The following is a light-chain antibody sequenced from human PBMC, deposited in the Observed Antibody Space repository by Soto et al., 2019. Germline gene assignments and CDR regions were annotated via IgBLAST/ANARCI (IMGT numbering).Light chain of an antibody. CDR1: QSVSSSY. Sequence: EIVLTQSPATLSLSPGERATLSCRASQSVSSSYLAWYQQKPGQAPRLLIYGASSRATGIPDRFSGRGSGTDFTLTISSLQPEDVATYYCQQSLSTLLTFGGGTKVDIK. V-gene: IGKV3D-20*02. CDR2: GAS. CDR3: QQSLSTLLT. J-gene: IGKJ4*01.